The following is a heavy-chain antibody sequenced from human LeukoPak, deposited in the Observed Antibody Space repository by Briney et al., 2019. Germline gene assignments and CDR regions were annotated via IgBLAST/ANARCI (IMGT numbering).Heavy chain of an antibody. Sequence: PSETLSLTCSVSVGSISSYYWRWIRQPARKGLEWIGRIYTSGSTNYNPSLRSRVTMSVDTSKNQFSLRLSSVTAADTAVYYCARDQVGTTLDYFDYWGQGTLVTVSS. V-gene: IGHV4-4*07. CDR3: ARDQVGTTLDYFDY. J-gene: IGHJ4*02. CDR2: IYTSGST. D-gene: IGHD1-26*01. CDR1: VGSISSYY.